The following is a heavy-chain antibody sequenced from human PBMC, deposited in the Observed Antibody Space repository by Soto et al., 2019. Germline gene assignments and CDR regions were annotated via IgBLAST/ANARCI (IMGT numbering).Heavy chain of an antibody. Sequence: GESLKISCAASGFTFSSYAMHWVRQAPGKGLEWVAVISYDGSNKYYADSVKGRFTISRDNSKNTLYLQMNSLRAEDTAVYYCARDRPPKYCSSTSCPDYYYYGMDVWGQGTTVTVSS. J-gene: IGHJ6*02. CDR3: ARDRPPKYCSSTSCPDYYYYGMDV. V-gene: IGHV3-30-3*01. D-gene: IGHD2-2*01. CDR2: ISYDGSNK. CDR1: GFTFSSYA.